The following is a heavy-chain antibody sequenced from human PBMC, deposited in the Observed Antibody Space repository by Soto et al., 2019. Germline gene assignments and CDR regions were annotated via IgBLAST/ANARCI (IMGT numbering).Heavy chain of an antibody. V-gene: IGHV3-30-3*01. CDR2: ISYDGSNK. CDR1: GFTFSSYA. Sequence: QVQLVESGGGVVQPGRSLRLSCAASGFTFSSYAMHWVRQAPGKGLEWVAVISYDGSNKYYADSVKGRFTISRDNSKNTLYLQMNSLRAEDTAVYYWAREAPMDVWGQGTTVTVSS. J-gene: IGHJ6*02. CDR3: AREAPMDV.